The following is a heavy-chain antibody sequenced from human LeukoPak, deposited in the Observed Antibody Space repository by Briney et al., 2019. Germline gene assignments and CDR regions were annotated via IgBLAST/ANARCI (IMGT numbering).Heavy chain of an antibody. CDR3: ARVSGLNNFDS. D-gene: IGHD1/OR15-1a*01. V-gene: IGHV4-34*01. Sequence: SETLSLTCAVYGESFSGHHWSWIRQPPGRRLEWIGEINHSGSTNYNPSLKSRVTISVDTSTNQFSLKVTSLTAADTAVYYCARVSGLNNFDSWGQGTLVTVSS. J-gene: IGHJ4*02. CDR2: INHSGST. CDR1: GESFSGHH.